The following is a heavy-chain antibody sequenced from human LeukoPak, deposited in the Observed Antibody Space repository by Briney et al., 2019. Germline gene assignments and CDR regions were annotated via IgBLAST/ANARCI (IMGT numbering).Heavy chain of an antibody. CDR2: TYHTRNT. Sequence: PSETLSLTCTVSGGSISSGGYYWSWIRQSPGKDLEWIGYTYHTRNTYHNPSLRSRVTISVDKPKNQFSLNLNSVTAADTAVYYCARWDRRSSIDSWGQGTLVTVSS. V-gene: IGHV4-30-2*06. CDR3: ARWDRRSSIDS. CDR1: GGSISSGGYY. J-gene: IGHJ4*02. D-gene: IGHD6-6*01.